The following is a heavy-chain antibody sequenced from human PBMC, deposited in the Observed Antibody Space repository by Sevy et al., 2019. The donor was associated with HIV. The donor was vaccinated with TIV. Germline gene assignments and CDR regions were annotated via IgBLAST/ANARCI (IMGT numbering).Heavy chain of an antibody. Sequence: SETLSLTCTVSGCSISSYYWSWIRQPPGKGLEWIGYIYYSGSTNYNPSLKSRVTISVDTSKNQFSLKLSSVTAADTAVYYCATNYDFWSGYYTEVKDYYGMDVWGQGTTVTVSS. CDR3: ATNYDFWSGYYTEVKDYYGMDV. V-gene: IGHV4-59*01. CDR1: GCSISSYY. CDR2: IYYSGST. J-gene: IGHJ6*02. D-gene: IGHD3-3*01.